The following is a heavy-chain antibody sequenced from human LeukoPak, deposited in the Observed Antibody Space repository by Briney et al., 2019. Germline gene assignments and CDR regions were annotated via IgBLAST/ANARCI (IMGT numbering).Heavy chain of an antibody. CDR3: AKVRQQLGYFDY. CDR2: ISGSGGKT. V-gene: IGHV3-23*01. CDR1: GFTFSSYA. Sequence: GGSLRLSCAASGFTFSSYAMTWVRQPPGKGLEWVSTISGSGGKTYYADSVKGRFTISRDDSKNTLYLQMNSLRAEDTAVYYCAKVRQQLGYFDYWGQGTLVTVSS. D-gene: IGHD6-13*01. J-gene: IGHJ4*02.